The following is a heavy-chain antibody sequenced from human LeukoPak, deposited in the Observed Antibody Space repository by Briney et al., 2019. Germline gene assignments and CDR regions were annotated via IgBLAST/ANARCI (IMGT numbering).Heavy chain of an antibody. J-gene: IGHJ4*02. Sequence: PGGSLRLSCTASGFTFGDYAMSWVRQAPGKGLEWIGCIYYSGSTNYNPSFKSRVTISVDTSKNQFSLKLSSVTAADTAVYYCARSQFSYYTFDYWGQGTLVTVSS. CDR2: IYYSGST. D-gene: IGHD3-10*01. V-gene: IGHV4-59*08. CDR1: GFTFGDYA. CDR3: ARSQFSYYTFDY.